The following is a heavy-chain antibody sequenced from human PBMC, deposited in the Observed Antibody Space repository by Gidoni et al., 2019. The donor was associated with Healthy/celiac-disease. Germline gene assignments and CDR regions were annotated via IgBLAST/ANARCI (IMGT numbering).Heavy chain of an antibody. J-gene: IGHJ4*02. CDR3: TTWGYYYDSSGYYSR. CDR1: GFTFDDYA. Sequence: EVQLVESGGGLVQPGRSLRLSCAASGFTFDDYALHWVRQTPGKGLEWVSGISWNSGSIGYADSVKGRFTISRDNAKNSLYLQMNSLRAEDTALYYCTTWGYYYDSSGYYSRWGQGTLVTVSS. D-gene: IGHD3-22*01. V-gene: IGHV3-9*01. CDR2: ISWNSGSI.